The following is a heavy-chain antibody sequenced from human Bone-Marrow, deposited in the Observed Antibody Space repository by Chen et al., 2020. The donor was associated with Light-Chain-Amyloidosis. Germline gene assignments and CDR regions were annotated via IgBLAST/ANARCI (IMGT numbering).Heavy chain of an antibody. CDR1: GFTFSSYD. D-gene: IGHD3-3*01. Sequence: EVQLVESGGGLVQPGGSLRLSCAASGFTFSSYDMRWVRQATGKGLEWVSAIGTAGDPYYPGSVKGRFTISRENAKNSLYLQMNSLRAGDTAVYYCARGGGVVWGDPWYFDLWGRGTLVTVSS. V-gene: IGHV3-13*05. CDR2: IGTAGDP. CDR3: ARGGGVVWGDPWYFDL. J-gene: IGHJ2*01.